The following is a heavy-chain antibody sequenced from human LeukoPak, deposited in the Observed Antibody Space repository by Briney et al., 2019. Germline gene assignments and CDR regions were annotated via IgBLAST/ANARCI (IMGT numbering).Heavy chain of an antibody. J-gene: IGHJ4*02. CDR2: IYTSGST. Sequence: SETLSLTCSVSGDSINSNYWSLMRQPAGKGLEWIGRIYTSGSTNYNPSLKSRVTMSVDTSKNQFSLKLSSVTAADTAVYYCARDSYDFWSGYYFYYWGQGTLVTVSS. CDR1: GDSINSNY. V-gene: IGHV4-4*07. CDR3: ARDSYDFWSGYYFYY. D-gene: IGHD3-3*01.